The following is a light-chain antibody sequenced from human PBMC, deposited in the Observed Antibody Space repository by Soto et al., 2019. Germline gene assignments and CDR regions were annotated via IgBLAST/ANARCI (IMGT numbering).Light chain of an antibody. CDR1: QSVSSY. CDR3: QQRSNWPIT. Sequence: EIVLTQSPATVSLSPMEIATLSFLASQSVSSYLAWYQQKPGQAPRLLIYDASNRATGIPARFSGSGSGTDFTLTISSLQPEDFAVYYCQQRSNWPITFGQGTRLEIK. CDR2: DAS. V-gene: IGKV3-11*01. J-gene: IGKJ5*01.